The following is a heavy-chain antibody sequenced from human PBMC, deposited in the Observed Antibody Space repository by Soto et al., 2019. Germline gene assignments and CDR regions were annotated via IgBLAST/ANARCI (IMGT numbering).Heavy chain of an antibody. Sequence: PGESLKISCKASGYIFTAYSMHWVRQAPGQGLEWMGVVNPSGGSTNYAQKFQGRITMTRDTSTSTVYMDLSSPTSEDTAVYYCAREENCSDGICYSEYFQRWGQGTLVTVSS. V-gene: IGHV1-46*01. CDR1: GYIFTAYS. J-gene: IGHJ1*01. CDR3: AREENCSDGICYSEYFQR. CDR2: VNPSGGST. D-gene: IGHD2-15*01.